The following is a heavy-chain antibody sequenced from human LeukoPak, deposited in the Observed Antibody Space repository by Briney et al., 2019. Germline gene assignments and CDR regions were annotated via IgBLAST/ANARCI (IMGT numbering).Heavy chain of an antibody. CDR3: AKDGYGSVDV. J-gene: IGHJ6*02. CDR2: ISGGGDST. CDR1: GFTFSNYA. V-gene: IGHV3-23*01. Sequence: GGSLRLSCAASGFTFSNYAMSWVRQAPGKGLEWVSAISGGGDSTYYADSVKGRFTISRDNSNNTLYLQMNSLRAEDTALYYCAKDGYGSVDVWGQGTTVTVSS. D-gene: IGHD3-10*01.